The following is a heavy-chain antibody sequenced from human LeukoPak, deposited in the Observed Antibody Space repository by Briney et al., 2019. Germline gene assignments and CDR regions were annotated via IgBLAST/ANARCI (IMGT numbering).Heavy chain of an antibody. Sequence: PGGSLRLSCAASGFIFTNYFMSWVRQAPGKGLEWVASIKHDGSEKYYVDSVRGRFTISRDNTMNSLYLQMNSLRVEDTAFYYCARDLAYSRLDYWGQGMLVTVSS. CDR3: ARDLAYSRLDY. D-gene: IGHD5-18*01. CDR1: GFIFTNYF. V-gene: IGHV3-7*01. J-gene: IGHJ4*02. CDR2: IKHDGSEK.